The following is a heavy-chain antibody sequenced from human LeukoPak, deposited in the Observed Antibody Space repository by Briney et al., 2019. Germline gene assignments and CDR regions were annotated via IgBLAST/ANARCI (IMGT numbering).Heavy chain of an antibody. CDR1: GFTFSSYW. V-gene: IGHV3-7*01. Sequence: GGSLRLSCAASGFTFSSYWMSWVRQAPGKGLEWVANIKQDGSEKYYVDSVKGRFTISRDNAKNSLYLQMNSLRAEDTAAYYCARDYRGYRAPYYFXXWGQGTLVT. D-gene: IGHD2-15*01. J-gene: IGHJ4*02. CDR2: IKQDGSEK. CDR3: ARDYRGYRAPYYFXX.